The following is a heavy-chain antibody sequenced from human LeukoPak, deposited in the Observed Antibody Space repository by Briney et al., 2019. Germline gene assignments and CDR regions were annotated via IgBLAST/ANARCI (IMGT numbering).Heavy chain of an antibody. CDR1: GYTFTSYY. V-gene: IGHV1-46*01. CDR3: ARAPYDSSGYYYETAVDY. Sequence: ALVKVSCKASGYTFTSYYMHWVRQAPGQGLEWMGIINPSGGSTSYAQKFQGRVTMTRDTSTSTVYMELSSLRSEDTAVYYCARAPYDSSGYYYETAVDYWGQGTLVTVSS. J-gene: IGHJ4*02. CDR2: INPSGGST. D-gene: IGHD3-22*01.